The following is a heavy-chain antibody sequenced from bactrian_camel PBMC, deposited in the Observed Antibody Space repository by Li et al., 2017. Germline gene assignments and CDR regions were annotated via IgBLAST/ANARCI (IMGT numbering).Heavy chain of an antibody. Sequence: HVQLVESGGGSVQAGGSLRLSCAADRVLYSVAWFRQGPGKEREGVASIGSAGTITYADSVKGRFTISRGNDKTSFHLQMDSLKPEDTGMYYCAATVSGGLWSLTPRDFGYWGQGTQVTVS. CDR3: AATVSGGLWSLTPRDFGY. D-gene: IGHD3*01. V-gene: IGHV3S53*01. CDR2: IGSAGTI. CDR1: RVLYS. J-gene: IGHJ6*01.